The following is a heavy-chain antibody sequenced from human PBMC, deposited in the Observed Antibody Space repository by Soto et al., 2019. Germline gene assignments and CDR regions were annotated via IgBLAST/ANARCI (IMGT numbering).Heavy chain of an antibody. CDR2: IYYSGST. CDR1: GGSISSSSYY. Sequence: SETLSLTCTVSGGSISSSSYYWGWIRQPPGKGLEWIGSIYYSGSTYYNPSLKSRVTISVDTSKNQFSLKLSSVTAADTAVYYCAMGEVATISPDYWGQGTLVTVSS. V-gene: IGHV4-39*01. D-gene: IGHD5-12*01. CDR3: AMGEVATISPDY. J-gene: IGHJ4*02.